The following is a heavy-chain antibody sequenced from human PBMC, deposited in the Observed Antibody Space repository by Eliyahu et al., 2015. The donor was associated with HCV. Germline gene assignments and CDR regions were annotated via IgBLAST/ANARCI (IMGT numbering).Heavy chain of an antibody. CDR1: GGSFSGYY. Sequence: QVQLQQWGAGLLKPSETLSLTCAVYGGSFSGYYWSWIRQPPGKGLEWIGEINHSGSTNYNPSLKSRVTISVDTSKNQFSLKLSSVTAADTAVYYCARSSDAERSRYFDYWDPGNPGHRLL. V-gene: IGHV4-34*01. CDR3: ARSSDAERSRYFDY. CDR2: INHSGST. J-gene: IGHJ4*02.